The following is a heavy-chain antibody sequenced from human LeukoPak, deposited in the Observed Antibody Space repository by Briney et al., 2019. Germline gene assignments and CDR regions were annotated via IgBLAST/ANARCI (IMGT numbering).Heavy chain of an antibody. CDR2: IRSKANSYAT. Sequence: GGSLRLSCAASGFTFSGSAMHWVRQASGKGLEWVGHIRSKANSYATAYAASVKGRFTISRDDSKNTTYLQMNSLKTEDTAVYYCARVVTPRYCSSTSCYWKGWFDPWGRGTLVTVSS. J-gene: IGHJ5*02. D-gene: IGHD2-2*01. CDR3: ARVVTPRYCSSTSCYWKGWFDP. CDR1: GFTFSGSA. V-gene: IGHV3-73*01.